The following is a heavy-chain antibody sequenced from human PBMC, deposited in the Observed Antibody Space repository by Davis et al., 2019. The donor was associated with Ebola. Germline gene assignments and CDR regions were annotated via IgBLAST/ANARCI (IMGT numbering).Heavy chain of an antibody. J-gene: IGHJ4*02. D-gene: IGHD3-16*02. Sequence: GESLKISCAASGFAFSTYSVNWVRQAPGKGLEWVSSISSTSYFIYYADSLKGRFTISRDNAKNSLYLQMRSLRVEDTGVYYCARDYRYDYFGQGTLVTVSS. CDR1: GFAFSTYS. CDR2: ISSTSYFI. CDR3: ARDYRYDY. V-gene: IGHV3-21*01.